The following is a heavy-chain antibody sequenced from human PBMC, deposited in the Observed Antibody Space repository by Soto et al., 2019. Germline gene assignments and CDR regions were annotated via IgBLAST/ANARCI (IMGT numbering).Heavy chain of an antibody. V-gene: IGHV1-8*01. CDR3: ARAPELWFGGLKPYYYMDV. D-gene: IGHD3-10*01. CDR2: MNPNSGNT. CDR1: GYTFTSYD. J-gene: IGHJ6*03. Sequence: ASVKVSCKASGYTFTSYDINWVRQATGQGLEWMGWMNPNSGNTGYAQKFQGRVTMTRNTSISTAYMELSSLRSEDTAVYYCARAPELWFGGLKPYYYMDVWGKGTTVTVSS.